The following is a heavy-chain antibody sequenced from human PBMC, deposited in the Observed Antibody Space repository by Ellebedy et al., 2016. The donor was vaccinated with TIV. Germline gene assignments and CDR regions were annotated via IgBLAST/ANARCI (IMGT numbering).Heavy chain of an antibody. Sequence: GESLKISCAASGFTFSTYPMNWVRQAPGKGREWVANMNQDGSERSYVDSVKDRFTISRDNTKNSLYLQMNSLRAEDTAVYYCAIHDDWNFGYWGQGTLGTVAS. D-gene: IGHD3-9*01. V-gene: IGHV3-7*03. CDR1: GFTFSTYP. J-gene: IGHJ4*02. CDR3: AIHDDWNFGY. CDR2: MNQDGSER.